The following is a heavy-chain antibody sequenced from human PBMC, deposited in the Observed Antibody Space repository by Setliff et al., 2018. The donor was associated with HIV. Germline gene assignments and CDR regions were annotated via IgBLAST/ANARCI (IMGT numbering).Heavy chain of an antibody. V-gene: IGHV3-21*05. CDR3: ARDTNQWLDPYYYYYYMDA. CDR1: GFTFSSYS. D-gene: IGHD6-19*01. Sequence: GGSLRLSCAASGFTFSSYSMNWVRQAPGKGLEWVSYISSSDTIYYADSVKGRFTISRDNAKNSLYLQVNSLRAEDTAVYYCARDTNQWLDPYYYYYYMDAWGKGTTVTVSS. CDR2: ISSSDTI. J-gene: IGHJ6*03.